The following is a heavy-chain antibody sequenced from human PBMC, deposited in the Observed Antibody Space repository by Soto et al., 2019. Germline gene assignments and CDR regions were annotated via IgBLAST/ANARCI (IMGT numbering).Heavy chain of an antibody. D-gene: IGHD5-18*01. Sequence: QVQLVESGGGVVQPGRSLRLSCAASGFTFSSYGMHWVRQAPGKGLEWLAVISYHGRNKDYADSVKGRFTISRDNSKNTLYLQRTSLRGEDTAVYYCAKDRQLGSSLYYLDYWCQVTLVTVSS. V-gene: IGHV3-30*18. CDR2: ISYHGRNK. J-gene: IGHJ4*02. CDR3: AKDRQLGSSLYYLDY. CDR1: GFTFSSYG.